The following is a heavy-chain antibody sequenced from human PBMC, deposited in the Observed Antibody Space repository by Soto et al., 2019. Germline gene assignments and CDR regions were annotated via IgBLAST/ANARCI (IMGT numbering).Heavy chain of an antibody. V-gene: IGHV1-3*01. D-gene: IGHD3-10*01. CDR2: INPGNGNT. Sequence: QVQLVQSGAEVKKPGASVKISCKTSGYTFMTYALHWVRQAPGQRPEWMGWINPGNGNTEYSQKLQGRVTITRDTSARTVFMEVANMTSEATDVYSCARVRMLWYGELSHWGQGTQVIVSA. CDR1: GYTFMTYA. J-gene: IGHJ4*02. CDR3: ARVRMLWYGELSH.